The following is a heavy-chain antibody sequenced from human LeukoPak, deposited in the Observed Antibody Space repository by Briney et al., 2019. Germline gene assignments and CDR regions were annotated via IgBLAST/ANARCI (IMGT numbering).Heavy chain of an antibody. J-gene: IGHJ4*02. Sequence: SETLSLNCAVSGYSLSSGYYWGWIWQPPGKGLEWIGSIYHSGSTYYNPSLKSRVTISVDTSKNQFSLKLSSVTAADTAVYYCARILVDALDYWGQGTLVTVSS. V-gene: IGHV4-38-2*01. CDR1: GYSLSSGYY. CDR2: IYHSGST. D-gene: IGHD3-3*01. CDR3: ARILVDALDY.